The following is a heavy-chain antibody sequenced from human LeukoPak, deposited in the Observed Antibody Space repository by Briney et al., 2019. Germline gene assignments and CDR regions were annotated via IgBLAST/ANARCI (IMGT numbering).Heavy chain of an antibody. CDR2: IYYSGST. V-gene: IGHV4-59*01. D-gene: IGHD6-13*01. Sequence: SETLSLTCTVSGASIGPYYWSWMRQPPGKGLEWIGYIYYSGSTNYNPSLKSRITISVDTSKNQFSLKLSAVTAADTAVYYCARAAGGDYWGQGTLVTVSS. CDR3: ARAAGGDY. J-gene: IGHJ4*02. CDR1: GASIGPYY.